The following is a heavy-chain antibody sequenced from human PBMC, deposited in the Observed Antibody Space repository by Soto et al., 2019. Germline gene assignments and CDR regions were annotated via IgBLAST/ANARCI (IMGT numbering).Heavy chain of an antibody. Sequence: GQLVQSGAEEKKPGASVKVSCKASGYTFTGYAMHWVRQAPGQRLEWMGWINAGNGNTKYSQKFQGRVTITRDTSASTAYMELSSLRSEDTAVYYCARSAVSPFGGLIGPFDYWGQGNLVTVSS. J-gene: IGHJ4*02. D-gene: IGHD3-16*02. V-gene: IGHV1-3*05. CDR3: ARSAVSPFGGLIGPFDY. CDR2: INAGNGNT. CDR1: GYTFTGYA.